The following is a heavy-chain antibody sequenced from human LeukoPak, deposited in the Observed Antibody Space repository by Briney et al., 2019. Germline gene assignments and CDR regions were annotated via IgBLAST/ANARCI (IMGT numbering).Heavy chain of an antibody. D-gene: IGHD2-2*01. V-gene: IGHV4-34*01. J-gene: IGHJ6*03. Sequence: SETLSLTCAVYGGSFSGYYWSWIRQPPGKGLEWIGEINHSGSTNYNPSLKSRVTISVDTSKNQFSLKLSSVTAADTAVYYCARKRPHCRSTSCPDYYYYYMDVWGKGTTVTVSS. CDR2: INHSGST. CDR1: GGSFSGYY. CDR3: ARKRPHCRSTSCPDYYYYYMDV.